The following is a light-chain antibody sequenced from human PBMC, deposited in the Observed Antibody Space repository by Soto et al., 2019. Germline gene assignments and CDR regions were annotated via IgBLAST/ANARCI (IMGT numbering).Light chain of an antibody. Sequence: DIQMTQSPSSLSASVGDRVTITCRASQSISGYLSWYYQRPGKAPKLLISAASTLQSGVPSRFSGSGSGTDFTLTISSLQPEDSATYYCRQSYTVPYTFGQGTKLELK. V-gene: IGKV1-39*01. J-gene: IGKJ2*01. CDR2: AAS. CDR3: RQSYTVPYT. CDR1: QSISGY.